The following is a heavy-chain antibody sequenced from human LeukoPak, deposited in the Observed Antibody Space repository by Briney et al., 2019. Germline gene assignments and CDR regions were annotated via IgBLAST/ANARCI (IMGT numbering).Heavy chain of an antibody. D-gene: IGHD1-14*01. V-gene: IGHV1-69*05. CDR2: IIPIFGTA. CDR3: ARNRAESEGRLTDYYYYMDV. Sequence: GASVKVSCKASGGTFSSYAISWVRQAPGQGLEWMGGIIPIFGTANYAQKFQGRVTITTDESTSTAYMELSSLRSEDTAVYYCARNRAESEGRLTDYYYYMDVWGKGTTVTVSS. CDR1: GGTFSSYA. J-gene: IGHJ6*03.